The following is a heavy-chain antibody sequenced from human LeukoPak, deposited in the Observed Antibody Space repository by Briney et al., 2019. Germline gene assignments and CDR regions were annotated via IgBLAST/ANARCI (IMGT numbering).Heavy chain of an antibody. CDR1: GFTFSSYA. V-gene: IGHV3-23*01. Sequence: GGSLRLSCAASGFTFSSYAMSWVRQAPGKGLEWVSAISGSGGSTYYADSVKGRFTISRDNSKNTLYLQMNSLRAEDTAVYYCAKRETSVDSTITMIVVDDAIDIWGQGTMVTVSS. CDR2: ISGSGGST. D-gene: IGHD3-22*01. CDR3: AKRETSVDSTITMIVVDDAIDI. J-gene: IGHJ3*02.